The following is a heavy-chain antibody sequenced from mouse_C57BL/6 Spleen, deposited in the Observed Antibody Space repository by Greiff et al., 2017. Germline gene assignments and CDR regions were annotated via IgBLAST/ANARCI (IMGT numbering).Heavy chain of an antibody. Sequence: EVKVEESGGGLVKPGGSLKLSCAASGFTFSSYAMSWVRQTPEKRLEWVATISDGGSYTYYPDNVKGRFTISRDNAKNNLYLQMSHLKSEDTAMYYCARDYDYDKNFDVWGTGTTVTVSS. J-gene: IGHJ1*03. CDR2: ISDGGSYT. CDR1: GFTFSSYA. D-gene: IGHD2-4*01. CDR3: ARDYDYDKNFDV. V-gene: IGHV5-4*01.